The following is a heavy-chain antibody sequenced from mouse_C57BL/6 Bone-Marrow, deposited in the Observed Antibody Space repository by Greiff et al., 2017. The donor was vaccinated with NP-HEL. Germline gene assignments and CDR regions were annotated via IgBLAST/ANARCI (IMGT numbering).Heavy chain of an antibody. CDR2: IDPENGDT. V-gene: IGHV14-4*01. Sequence: QLQQSGAELVRPGASVKLSCTASGFNIKDDYMHWVKQRPEQGLEWIGWIDPENGDTEYASKFQGKATITADTSSNTAYLQLSSLTSEDTAVYYCTTSTTVVAFDYWGQGTTLTVSS. D-gene: IGHD1-1*01. J-gene: IGHJ2*01. CDR3: TTSTTVVAFDY. CDR1: GFNIKDDY.